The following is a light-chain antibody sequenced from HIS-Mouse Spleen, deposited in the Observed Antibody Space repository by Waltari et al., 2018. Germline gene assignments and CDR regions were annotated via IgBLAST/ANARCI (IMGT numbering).Light chain of an antibody. V-gene: IGLV3-10*01. Sequence: SYELTQPPSVSVSPGQTARITCSGAALPQKYAYWYQQKSGQAPVLVIYEDSKRPSGIPERFSGSSSGTMATLTISGAQVEDEADYYCYSTDSSGNHRVFGGGTKLTVL. CDR1: ALPQKY. CDR2: EDS. CDR3: YSTDSSGNHRV. J-gene: IGLJ2*01.